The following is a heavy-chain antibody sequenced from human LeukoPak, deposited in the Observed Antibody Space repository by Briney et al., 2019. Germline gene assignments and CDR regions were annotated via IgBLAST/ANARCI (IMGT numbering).Heavy chain of an antibody. CDR3: ARSTHYYDSSGYYNPFDY. D-gene: IGHD3-22*01. CDR2: IYTSGST. J-gene: IGHJ4*02. Sequence: SETLSLTCTVSGGSISSYYWSCIRGPAGQGLKWIGRIYTSGSTNYNPSLKSPVTMSVDTSKNQFSLKLSSVTAADTAVYYCARSTHYYDSSGYYNPFDYWGQGTLVTVSS. V-gene: IGHV4-4*07. CDR1: GGSISSYY.